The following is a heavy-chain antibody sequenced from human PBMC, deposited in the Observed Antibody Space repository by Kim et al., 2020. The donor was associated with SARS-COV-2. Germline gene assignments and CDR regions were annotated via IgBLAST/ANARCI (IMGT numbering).Heavy chain of an antibody. J-gene: IGHJ3*02. CDR3: ARGGYYDYVWGSYRLPPHAFDI. V-gene: IGHV4-34*01. CDR2: INHSGST. CDR1: GGSFSGYY. D-gene: IGHD3-16*02. Sequence: SETLSLTCAVYGGSFSGYYWSWIRQPPGKGLEWIGEINHSGSTNYNPSLKSRVTISVDTSKNQFSLKLSSVTAADTAVYYCARGGYYDYVWGSYRLPPHAFDIWGQGTMVTVSS.